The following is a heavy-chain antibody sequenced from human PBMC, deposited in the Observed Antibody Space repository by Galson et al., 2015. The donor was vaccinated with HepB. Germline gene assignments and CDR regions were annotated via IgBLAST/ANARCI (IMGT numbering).Heavy chain of an antibody. CDR3: AKGPPGKPNGSGSYYNKTAPDY. V-gene: IGHV3-23*01. J-gene: IGHJ4*02. Sequence: SLRLSCAASGFTFSSYAMSWVRQAPGKGLEWVSAISGSGGSTYYADSVKGRFTISRDNSKNTLYLQMNSLRAEDTAVYYCAKGPPGKPNGSGSYYNKTAPDYWGQGTLVTVSS. D-gene: IGHD3-10*01. CDR2: ISGSGGST. CDR1: GFTFSSYA.